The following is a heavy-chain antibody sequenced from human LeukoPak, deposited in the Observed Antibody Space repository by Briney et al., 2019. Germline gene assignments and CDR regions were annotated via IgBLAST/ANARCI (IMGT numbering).Heavy chain of an antibody. V-gene: IGHV4-39*01. J-gene: IGHJ5*02. CDR3: ARHSGLRSPFDP. Sequence: PSETLSLTCTVSGGSISSRSYYWGWIRQPPGRDLEWIGSIYSSGNTYYNPSLESRVTISVDTSKNQLSLKLTSATAADTSVYYCARHSGLRSPFDPWGQGTLVTVSS. D-gene: IGHD3-3*01. CDR1: GGSISSRSYY. CDR2: IYSSGNT.